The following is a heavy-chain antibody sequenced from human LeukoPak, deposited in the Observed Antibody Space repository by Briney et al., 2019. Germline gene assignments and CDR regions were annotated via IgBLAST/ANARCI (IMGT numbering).Heavy chain of an antibody. Sequence: ASVKVSCKASGYTFTGYYMHWVRQAPGQGLEWMGWINPNSGGTNYAQKFQGRVTMTRDTSISTAYMELSRLKSDDTAVYYCARSSRYFDWLLFNWFDPWGQGTLVTVSS. V-gene: IGHV1-2*02. CDR2: INPNSGGT. CDR3: ARSSRYFDWLLFNWFDP. CDR1: GYTFTGYY. D-gene: IGHD3-9*01. J-gene: IGHJ5*02.